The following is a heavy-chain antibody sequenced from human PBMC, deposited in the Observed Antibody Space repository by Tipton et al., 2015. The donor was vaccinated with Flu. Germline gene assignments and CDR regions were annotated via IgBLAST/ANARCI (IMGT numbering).Heavy chain of an antibody. CDR1: GGSISSSSYY. J-gene: IGHJ5*02. D-gene: IGHD6-19*01. CDR3: ARDGAGTKFDP. CDR2: IYYSGST. Sequence: TLSLTCTVSGGSISSSSYYWGWIRQPPGKGLEWIGSIYYSGSTYYNPSLKSRVTISVDTSKNQFSLKLSSVTAADTAVYYCARDGAGTKFDPWGQGTLVTVSS. V-gene: IGHV4-39*07.